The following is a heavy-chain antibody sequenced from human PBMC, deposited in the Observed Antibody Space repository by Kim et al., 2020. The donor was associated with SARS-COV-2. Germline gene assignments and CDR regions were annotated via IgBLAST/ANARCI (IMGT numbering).Heavy chain of an antibody. Sequence: GGSLRLSCAASGFPFGVYAMHWVRQAPGKGLEWLAVITYGGDNEYYADSVKGRFTISRDNSNKTVYLQMNSLRTEDSGVHYCARERRPHYDDIFYGMDVWGQGTTVTVSS. J-gene: IGHJ6*02. CDR2: ITYGGDNE. CDR3: ARERRPHYDDIFYGMDV. CDR1: GFPFGVYA. V-gene: IGHV3-30-3*01. D-gene: IGHD3-3*01.